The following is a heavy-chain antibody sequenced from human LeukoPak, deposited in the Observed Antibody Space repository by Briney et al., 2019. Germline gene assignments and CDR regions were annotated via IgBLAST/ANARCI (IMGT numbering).Heavy chain of an antibody. D-gene: IGHD1-26*01. J-gene: IGHJ4*02. CDR2: INWNGGST. CDR1: GFTFDDYG. V-gene: IGHV3-20*04. Sequence: PGGSLGLSCAASGFTFDDYGMSWVRQAPGKGLEWVSGINWNGGSTGYADSVKGRFTISRDNAKNSLYLQMNSLRAEDTALYYCARASGSYHDFDYWGQGTLVTVSS. CDR3: ARASGSYHDFDY.